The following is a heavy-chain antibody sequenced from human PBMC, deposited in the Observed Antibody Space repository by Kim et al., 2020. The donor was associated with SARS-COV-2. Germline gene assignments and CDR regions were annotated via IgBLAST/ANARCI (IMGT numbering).Heavy chain of an antibody. CDR2: ISSSSSTI. J-gene: IGHJ4*02. V-gene: IGHV3-48*04. Sequence: GGSLRLSCAASGFTFSSYSMNWVRQAPGKGLEWVSYISSSSSTIYYADSVKGRFTISRDNAKNSLYLQMNSLRAEDTAVYYCAVIVATNHWVFDYWGQGTLVTVSS. CDR3: AVIVATNHWVFDY. CDR1: GFTFSSYS. D-gene: IGHD5-12*01.